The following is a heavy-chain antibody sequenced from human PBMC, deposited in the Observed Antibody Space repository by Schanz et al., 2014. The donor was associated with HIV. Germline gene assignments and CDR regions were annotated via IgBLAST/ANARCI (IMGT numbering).Heavy chain of an antibody. Sequence: VQLVESGGGLVQPGGSLRLSCAASGFTFDDFAMHWVRQAPGKGLEWVSSISWNSGIIGYADSVKGRFSISRDNAKNSLYLQIISLTAEDTAMYYCARDRVSGSSSSSWFDPWGQGTLVTVSS. CDR3: ARDRVSGSSSSSWFDP. CDR2: ISWNSGII. CDR1: GFTFDDFA. V-gene: IGHV3-9*01. J-gene: IGHJ5*02. D-gene: IGHD6-6*01.